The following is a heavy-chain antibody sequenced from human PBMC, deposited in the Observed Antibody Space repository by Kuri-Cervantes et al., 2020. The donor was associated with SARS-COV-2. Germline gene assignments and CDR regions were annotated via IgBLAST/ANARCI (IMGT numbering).Heavy chain of an antibody. J-gene: IGHJ4*02. CDR1: GGSISSGDYY. D-gene: IGHD3-10*01. Sequence: SETLSLTCTVSGGSISSGDYYWSWIRQPPGKGLEWIGYIYYSGSTYYNPSLKSRVTISVDTSKNQFSLKLSSVTAADTAVYYCARVFDYGSGSPRASNYWGQGTLVSVSS. CDR3: ARVFDYGSGSPRASNY. CDR2: IYYSGST. V-gene: IGHV4-30-4*08.